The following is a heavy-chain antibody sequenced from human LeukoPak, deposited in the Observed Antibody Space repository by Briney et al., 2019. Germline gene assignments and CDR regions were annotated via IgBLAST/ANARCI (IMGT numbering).Heavy chain of an antibody. Sequence: GGSRKLSCTASGFTFKLSAMTWVRQAPGKGLEGVSAIGGTGDNTYYADSVKGRFTISRDNSRNTVYLQMDSLRAGDTATYYCARDRGPYVGIDNNWFDPWGQGTLVIVSS. J-gene: IGHJ5*02. V-gene: IGHV3-23*01. D-gene: IGHD3-10*02. CDR3: ARDRGPYVGIDNNWFDP. CDR1: GFTFKLSA. CDR2: IGGTGDNT.